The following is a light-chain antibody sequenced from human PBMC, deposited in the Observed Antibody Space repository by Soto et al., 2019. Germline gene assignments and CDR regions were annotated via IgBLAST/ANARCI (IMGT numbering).Light chain of an antibody. Sequence: DIVMTQSPDSLAVSLGERATINCKSSQSVLYSSNNKNYLAWYQQKPGKAPKLLIFDASSLESGIPSRFSGSGSGTEFTLTITSLQPDDFATYYCQQYYNYSWTFGQGTKVDIK. CDR2: DAS. J-gene: IGKJ1*01. CDR3: QQYYNYSWT. V-gene: IGKV4-1*01. CDR1: QSVLYSSNNKNY.